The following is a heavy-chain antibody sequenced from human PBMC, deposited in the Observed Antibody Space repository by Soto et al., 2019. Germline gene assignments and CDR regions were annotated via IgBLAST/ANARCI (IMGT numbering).Heavy chain of an antibody. Sequence: SETLSLTCTVSGDSITSYYWTWIRQAAGKRLECIGRVFSSGTTNYNPSLKSRVTISVDTSKNQLSLKLNSVTPEDTAVYYCARAGLELPYNWFDPWGQGTLVTVSS. CDR2: VFSSGTT. CDR1: GDSITSYY. D-gene: IGHD1-7*01. CDR3: ARAGLELPYNWFDP. J-gene: IGHJ5*02. V-gene: IGHV4-4*07.